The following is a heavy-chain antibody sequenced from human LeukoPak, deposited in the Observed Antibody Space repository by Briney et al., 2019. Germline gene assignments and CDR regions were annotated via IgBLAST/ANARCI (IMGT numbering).Heavy chain of an antibody. CDR3: ARGKDYYDSSGYLNY. CDR2: INHSGST. J-gene: IGHJ4*02. Sequence: SETLPLTCAVYGGSFSGYYWSWIRQPPGKGLEWIGEINHSGSTNYNPSLKSRVTISVDTSKNQFSLKLSSVTAADTAVYYCARGKDYYDSSGYLNYWGQGTLVTVSS. D-gene: IGHD3-22*01. CDR1: GGSFSGYY. V-gene: IGHV4-34*01.